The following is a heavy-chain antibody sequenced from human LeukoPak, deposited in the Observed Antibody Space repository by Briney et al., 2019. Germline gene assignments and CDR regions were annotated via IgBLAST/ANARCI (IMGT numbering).Heavy chain of an antibody. Sequence: SETLSHTCTVSGGSISSYYWSWIRQPPGKGLEWIGYIYYSGSTNYNPSLKSRVTISVDTSKNQFSLKPSSVTAADTAVYYCARVVDYDFWSGFRGYYFDYWGQGTLVTVSS. J-gene: IGHJ4*02. CDR1: GGSISSYY. CDR2: IYYSGST. V-gene: IGHV4-59*01. D-gene: IGHD3-3*01. CDR3: ARVVDYDFWSGFRGYYFDY.